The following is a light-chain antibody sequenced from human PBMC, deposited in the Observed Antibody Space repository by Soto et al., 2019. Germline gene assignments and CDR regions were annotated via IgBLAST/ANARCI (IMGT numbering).Light chain of an antibody. J-gene: IGLJ1*01. CDR1: SGHSSYA. V-gene: IGLV4-69*01. CDR3: QTWGTGIPYV. Sequence: QLVLTQSPSASASLGASVKLTCTLSSGHSSYAIAWHQQQPEKGPRYLMKLNNDGSHTKGDGIPDRFSGSSSGAERYLTISSLQFEDEADYYCQTWGTGIPYVFGTGTKLTVL. CDR2: LNNDGSH.